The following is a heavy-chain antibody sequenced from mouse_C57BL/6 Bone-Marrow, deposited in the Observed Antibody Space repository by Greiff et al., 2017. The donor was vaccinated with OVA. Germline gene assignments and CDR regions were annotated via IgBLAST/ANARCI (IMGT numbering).Heavy chain of an antibody. V-gene: IGHV1-62-2*01. Sequence: VQLQESGAELVKPGASVKLSCKASGYTFTEYTIHWVKQRSGQGLEWIGWFYPGSGSIKYNEKFKDKATLTADKSSSTVYMELSRLTSEDSAVYFCARHEEGSSGYDYYAMDYWGQGTSVTVSS. CDR1: GYTFTEYT. CDR2: FYPGSGSI. CDR3: ARHEEGSSGYDYYAMDY. D-gene: IGHD3-2*02. J-gene: IGHJ4*01.